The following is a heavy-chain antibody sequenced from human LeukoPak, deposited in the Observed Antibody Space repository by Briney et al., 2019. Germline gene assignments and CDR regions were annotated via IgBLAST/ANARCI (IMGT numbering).Heavy chain of an antibody. D-gene: IGHD2-15*01. CDR3: ARDGGLHTNFDD. CDR1: GFSFRNYW. CDR2: TKPDGSAE. J-gene: IGHJ4*02. Sequence: GGSLRLSCAASGFSFRNYWMGWVRQAPGKGLEWVAYTKPDGSAEYYADSVRGRFTASRDNTNNLLYLQMNRLRAEDTAVYYCARDGGLHTNFDDWGQGALLTVSS. V-gene: IGHV3-7*01.